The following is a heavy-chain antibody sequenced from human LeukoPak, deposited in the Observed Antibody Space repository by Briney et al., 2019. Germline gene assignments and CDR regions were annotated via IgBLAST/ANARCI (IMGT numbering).Heavy chain of an antibody. CDR2: INHSGST. D-gene: IGHD1-26*01. CDR3: ARDRPEWELLLHYYYMDV. Sequence: SETLSLTCAVYGGSFSGYCWSWIRQPPGKGLEWIGEINHSGSTNYNPSLKSRATISVDTSKNQFSLKLSSATAADTAVYYCARDRPEWELLLHYYYMDVWGKGTTVTVSS. J-gene: IGHJ6*03. V-gene: IGHV4-34*01. CDR1: GGSFSGYC.